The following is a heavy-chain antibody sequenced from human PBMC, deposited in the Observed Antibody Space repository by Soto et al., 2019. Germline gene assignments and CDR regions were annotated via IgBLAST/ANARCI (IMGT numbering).Heavy chain of an antibody. D-gene: IGHD2-15*01. J-gene: IGHJ6*02. V-gene: IGHV4-4*07. CDR1: GGSIKTYY. Sequence: PSETLSLTCTVSGGSIKTYYWNWIRQPAGKGLEWIGRIYTSGDTNYNPSLKSRATMLVDTSKNEFSLKLNSVTAADTAVYYCAGIGEDIYYGMDVWGQGTTVTVS. CDR2: IYTSGDT. CDR3: AGIGEDIYYGMDV.